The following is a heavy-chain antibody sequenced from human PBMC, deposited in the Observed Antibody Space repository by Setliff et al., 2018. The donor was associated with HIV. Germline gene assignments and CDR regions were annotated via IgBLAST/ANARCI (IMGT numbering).Heavy chain of an antibody. J-gene: IGHJ5*02. CDR3: ARDRYSSGWGSYGP. D-gene: IGHD3-16*01. CDR2: INSSGTT. CDR1: GGSFGVYR. V-gene: IGHV4-4*07. Sequence: SETLSLTCTLSGGSFGVYRWSWVRPSAGRGLGWIGRINSSGTTYDKPSLQGRVAITVDPSRNQFSLRWTSGTAAATAVYCCARDRYSSGWGSYGPWGPGILVTVSS.